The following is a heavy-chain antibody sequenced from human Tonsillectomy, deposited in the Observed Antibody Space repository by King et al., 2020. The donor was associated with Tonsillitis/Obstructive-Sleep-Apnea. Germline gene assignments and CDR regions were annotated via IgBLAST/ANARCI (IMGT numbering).Heavy chain of an antibody. V-gene: IGHV4-34*01. J-gene: IGHJ2*01. CDR2: INHSGST. Sequence: VQLQQWGAGLLKPSETLSLTCAVYVGSFSGYYWSWMRQPPGKGLEGSGEINHSGSTNYNPSLKSRVTISVDTSKNQFSLKMSSVTAAATAVYYFARYGGTYVWYFALWGRGTLATVSS. CDR3: ARYGGTYVWYFAL. CDR1: VGSFSGYY. D-gene: IGHD1-26*01.